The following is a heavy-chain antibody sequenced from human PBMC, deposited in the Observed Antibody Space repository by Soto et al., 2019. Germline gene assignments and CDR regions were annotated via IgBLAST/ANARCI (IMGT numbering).Heavy chain of an antibody. D-gene: IGHD5-18*01. Sequence: SVKVSCKASGGTLSSYTFSWVRQAPGQGLEWMGRIIVILDIANYAQKFQGRVTITADKSTSTAYMELSSLRSEDTAVYYCASGYSFGTFDFWGRGTLVTVSS. CDR2: IIVILDIA. J-gene: IGHJ4*02. V-gene: IGHV1-69*02. CDR1: GGTLSSYT. CDR3: ASGYSFGTFDF.